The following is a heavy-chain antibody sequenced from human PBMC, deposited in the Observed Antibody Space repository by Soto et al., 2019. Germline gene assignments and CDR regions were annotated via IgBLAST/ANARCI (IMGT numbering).Heavy chain of an antibody. CDR1: GFTFSSYW. V-gene: IGHV3-74*01. J-gene: IGHJ6*02. CDR2: INSDGSST. D-gene: IGHD3-9*01. CDR3: ARGKVLRYFDWSDYYYYGMDV. Sequence: GESLKISCAASGFTFSSYWMHWVRQAPGKGLVWVSRINSDGSSTSYADSVKGRFTISRDNAKNTLYLQMNSLRAEDTAVYYCARGKVLRYFDWSDYYYYGMDVWGQGTTVTVSS.